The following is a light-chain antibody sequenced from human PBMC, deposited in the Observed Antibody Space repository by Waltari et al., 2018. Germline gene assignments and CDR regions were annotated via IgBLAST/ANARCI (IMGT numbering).Light chain of an antibody. J-gene: IGKJ2*01. Sequence: EIVLTQSPGTLSLSPGERATLSCRASQSVTSNYLAWYQQKPGQAPRLLIFGASARATGIPDRFSGSGSGTDFILTISRLEPEDFAVYYCQQYGGSPYTFGQGTKLEI. CDR3: QQYGGSPYT. CDR2: GAS. V-gene: IGKV3-20*01. CDR1: QSVTSNY.